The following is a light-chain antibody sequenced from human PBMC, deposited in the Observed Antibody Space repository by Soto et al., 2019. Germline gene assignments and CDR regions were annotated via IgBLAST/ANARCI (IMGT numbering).Light chain of an antibody. CDR1: QSLTNSF. CDR2: DTS. Sequence: EFVLTHSPSTLSLSPGSRCSLSCRASQSLTNSFIAWYQQRPGQAPRLLIYDTSSRASGIPDRLSGSGYGTDLTITISRMQNEDFEVFYCQQYGTSEIIFGQGTRLEIK. J-gene: IGKJ5*01. CDR3: QQYGTSEII. V-gene: IGKV3-20*01.